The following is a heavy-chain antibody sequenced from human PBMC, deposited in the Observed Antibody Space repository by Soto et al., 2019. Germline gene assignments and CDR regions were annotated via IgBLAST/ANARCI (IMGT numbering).Heavy chain of an antibody. CDR2: IWYDGSNK. CDR3: ARETGYGDLYFDY. J-gene: IGHJ4*02. V-gene: IGHV3-33*01. Sequence: QVQLVESGGGVVQPGRSLRLSCAASGFTFSSYGMHWVRQAPGKGLEWVAVIWYDGSNKYYADSVKGRFTISRDNSKNTLYLQMISLRAEDTAVYYCARETGYGDLYFDYWGQGTLVTVSS. CDR1: GFTFSSYG. D-gene: IGHD4-17*01.